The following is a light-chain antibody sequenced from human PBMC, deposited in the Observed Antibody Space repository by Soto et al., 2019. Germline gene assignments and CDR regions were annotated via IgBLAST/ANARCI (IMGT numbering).Light chain of an antibody. CDR2: AAS. J-gene: IGKJ4*01. V-gene: IGKV1-39*01. CDR1: QSVFNY. Sequence: DIQMTQSPSSLSASVGDRVTITCRASQSVFNYLSWYQQKPGTAPKLLIYAASGLQSGVPSRFSGSGFGTDFTLTISSLQPEDLATYYCQQTYSTPRTFGGGTKVDIK. CDR3: QQTYSTPRT.